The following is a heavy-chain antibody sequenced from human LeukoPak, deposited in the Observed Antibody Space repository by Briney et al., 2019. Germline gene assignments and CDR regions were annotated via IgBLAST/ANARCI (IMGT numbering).Heavy chain of an antibody. CDR2: IKQDGSEK. CDR1: GFTFSSYS. V-gene: IGHV3-7*03. D-gene: IGHD2-21*02. CDR3: ARDLRGDSDFDY. Sequence: GGSLRLSCAASGFTFSSYSMNWVRQAPGKGLEWVANIKQDGSEKYYVDSVKGRFTISRDNAKNSLYLQMNSLRAEDTAVYYCARDLRGDSDFDYWGQGTLVTVSS. J-gene: IGHJ4*02.